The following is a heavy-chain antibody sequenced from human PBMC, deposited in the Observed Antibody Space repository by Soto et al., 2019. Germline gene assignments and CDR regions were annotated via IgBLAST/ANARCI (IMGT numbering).Heavy chain of an antibody. CDR2: IHHSGST. V-gene: IGHV4-31*03. CDR3: ARAWTATAGWANWFAL. D-gene: IGHD6-13*01. Sequence: QVQLQESGPGLVEPSQTLSLTCTVSDDSISGEGWYWSWIRQYSGRGLEWIGYIHHSGSTYSNPSLKSRVSISVDTSKTQFFLKLTSVTAADTAVYYCARAWTATAGWANWFALWGQGTLVTVSS. J-gene: IGHJ5*02. CDR1: DDSISGEGWY.